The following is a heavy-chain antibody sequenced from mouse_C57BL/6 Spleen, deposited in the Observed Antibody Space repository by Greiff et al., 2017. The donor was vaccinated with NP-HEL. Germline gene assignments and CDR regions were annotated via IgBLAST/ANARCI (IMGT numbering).Heavy chain of an antibody. D-gene: IGHD1-1*01. CDR3: ARDYGSSYWYFDV. CDR1: GFNIKDFY. V-gene: IGHV14-2*01. Sequence: VQLQQSGAELVKPGASVKLSCTVSGFNIKDFYLHWVKQRTEQGLEWIGRIDPEDGETKYAPKFQGKATIIADTSSNTAYLQLSSLTSEDTAVYYCARDYGSSYWYFDVWGTGTTVTVSS. J-gene: IGHJ1*03. CDR2: IDPEDGET.